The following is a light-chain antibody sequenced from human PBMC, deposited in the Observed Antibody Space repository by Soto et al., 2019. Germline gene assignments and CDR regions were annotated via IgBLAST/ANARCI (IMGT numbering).Light chain of an antibody. V-gene: IGKV1-39*01. Sequence: DIQMTQSPSSLSASVGDRVTITCRASQSISRYLNWYQQKVGKAPKLLIFGASSLQSGVPSRFSGSGSGIDFTLTISSLQPEDFATYYCQQSHSTPRTFGLAAKVEIK. CDR1: QSISRY. CDR2: GAS. J-gene: IGKJ1*01. CDR3: QQSHSTPRT.